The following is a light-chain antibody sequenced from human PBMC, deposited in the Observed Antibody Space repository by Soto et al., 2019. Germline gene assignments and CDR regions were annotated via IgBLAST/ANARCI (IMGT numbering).Light chain of an antibody. CDR3: LLYYGGAQV. CDR2: STS. V-gene: IGLV7-43*01. Sequence: QTVVTQEPSLTVSPGGTVTLTCASSTGAVTSGYYPNWFQQKPGQAPRALIYSTSNKHPWTPARFSGSLLGGKAALTLSGVQPEDEAEYYCLLYYGGAQVFGGGTKLTLL. CDR1: TGAVTSGYY. J-gene: IGLJ2*01.